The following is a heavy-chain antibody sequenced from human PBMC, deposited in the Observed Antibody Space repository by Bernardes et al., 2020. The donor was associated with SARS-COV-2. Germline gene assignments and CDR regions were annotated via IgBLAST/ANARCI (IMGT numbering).Heavy chain of an antibody. CDR2: ISGSGGST. J-gene: IGHJ4*02. CDR3: ARQYYYDSSGYYQDSYYFDY. Sequence: GGSLRLSCAASGFTFSSYAMSWVRQAPGKGLEWVLAISGSGGSTYYADSVKGRFTISRDNSKNTLYLQMNSLRAEDTAVYYCARQYYYDSSGYYQDSYYFDYWGQGTLVTVSS. D-gene: IGHD3-22*01. CDR1: GFTFSSYA. V-gene: IGHV3-23*01.